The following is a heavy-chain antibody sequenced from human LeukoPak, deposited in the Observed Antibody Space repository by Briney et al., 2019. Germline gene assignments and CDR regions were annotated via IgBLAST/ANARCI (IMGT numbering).Heavy chain of an antibody. Sequence: GASVKVSCKASGYTFIGYGVSWVRQAPGQGLEWMGWISAYSGNTNYAQNFQDRVTMTTDTSTNTAYMEARGLTSDDTAVYYCARDTSYSGSYNDLWGQGTLVTVSS. D-gene: IGHD1-26*01. CDR3: ARDTSYSGSYNDL. J-gene: IGHJ4*02. CDR2: ISAYSGNT. CDR1: GYTFIGYG. V-gene: IGHV1-18*01.